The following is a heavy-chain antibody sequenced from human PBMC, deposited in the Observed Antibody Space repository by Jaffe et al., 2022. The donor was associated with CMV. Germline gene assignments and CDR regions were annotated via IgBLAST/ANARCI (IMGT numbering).Heavy chain of an antibody. D-gene: IGHD3-22*01. CDR2: ISSSGSTI. V-gene: IGHV3-48*03. CDR3: AREALRYYDSSGYYGTYYYYYMDV. CDR1: GFTFSSYE. J-gene: IGHJ6*03. Sequence: EVQLVESGGGLVQPGGSLRLSCAASGFTFSSYEMNWVRQAPGKGLEWVSYISSSGSTIYYADSVKGRFTISRDNAKNSLYLQMNSLRAEDTAVYYCAREALRYYDSSGYYGTYYYYYMDVWGKGTTVTVSS.